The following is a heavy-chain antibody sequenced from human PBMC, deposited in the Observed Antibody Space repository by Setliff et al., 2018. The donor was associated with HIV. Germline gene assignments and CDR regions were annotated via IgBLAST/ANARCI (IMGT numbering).Heavy chain of an antibody. J-gene: IGHJ4*02. Sequence: SETLSLTCTVSGDSISSSYWSWIRQPPGKGLEWIGCIDDSGTTNYNPSLETRVTISIDTSKKQFSLKLSSVTAADTAIYFCAREDNYYSDSIGYSFFDYWGQGTLVTVSS. CDR2: IDDSGTT. D-gene: IGHD3-22*01. V-gene: IGHV4-59*01. CDR3: AREDNYYSDSIGYSFFDY. CDR1: GDSISSSY.